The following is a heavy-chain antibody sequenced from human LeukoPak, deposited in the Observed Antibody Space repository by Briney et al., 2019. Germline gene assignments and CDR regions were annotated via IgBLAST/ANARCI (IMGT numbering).Heavy chain of an antibody. V-gene: IGHV4-38-2*02. CDR3: ARGLLEWELQGFDP. CDR1: GYSLSSGYH. D-gene: IGHD1-26*01. J-gene: IGHJ5*02. CDR2: IYHRGIT. Sequence: SETLSLTCIVSGYSLSSGYHWGWIRPPPGKGLEGVGNIYHRGITYYNPSLKSRVTISVDTSKNQFSLKLSSVTAADTAVYYCARGLLEWELQGFDPWGQGTLVTVSS.